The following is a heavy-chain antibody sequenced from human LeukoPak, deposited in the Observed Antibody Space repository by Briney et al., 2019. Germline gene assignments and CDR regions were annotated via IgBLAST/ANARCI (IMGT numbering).Heavy chain of an antibody. CDR3: AKGSPGFGECTFDY. D-gene: IGHD3-10*01. CDR1: GFTFDDYA. J-gene: IGHJ4*02. V-gene: IGHV3-9*01. CDR2: ISWNSGSI. Sequence: PGGSLRLSCAASGFTFDDYAMHSVRQAPGKGLGWVSGISWNSGSIGYADSVKGRFTISRDNAKNSLYLQMNSLRAEDTALYYCAKGSPGFGECTFDYWGQGTLVTVSS.